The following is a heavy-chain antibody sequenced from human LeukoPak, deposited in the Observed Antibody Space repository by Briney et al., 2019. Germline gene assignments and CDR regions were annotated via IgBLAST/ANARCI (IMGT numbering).Heavy chain of an antibody. D-gene: IGHD3-22*01. J-gene: IGHJ6*02. Sequence: GGSLRLSCAASGFTFSSYCRSWVRQAPGKGLEWVSYISNSGSTIYYADSEKGRFIISRDTDKDSLHLQMNSLRAEDPALYYCPRDTGRAPGITMIVVATGGMDVWGQGTTVTVSS. CDR3: PRDTGRAPGITMIVVATGGMDV. CDR1: GFTFSSYC. V-gene: IGHV3-48*01. CDR2: ISNSGSTI.